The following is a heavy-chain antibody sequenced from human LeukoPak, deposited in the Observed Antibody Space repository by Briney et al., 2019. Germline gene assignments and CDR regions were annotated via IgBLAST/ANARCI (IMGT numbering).Heavy chain of an antibody. CDR3: AKALMTTVTVFDY. Sequence: GGSLRLSCAASGFTFRNYAMNWVRQAPGKGLEWVSTITGSGGSTYYTGSVKGRFTISRDNSKSTLYLQMNSLRDEDTAVYYCAKALMTTVTVFDYRGQGTLVSVSS. CDR1: GFTFRNYA. J-gene: IGHJ4*02. D-gene: IGHD4-17*01. V-gene: IGHV3-23*01. CDR2: ITGSGGST.